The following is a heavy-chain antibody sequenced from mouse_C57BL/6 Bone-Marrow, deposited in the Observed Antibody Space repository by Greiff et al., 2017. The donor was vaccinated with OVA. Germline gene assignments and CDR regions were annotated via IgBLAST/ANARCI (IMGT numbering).Heavy chain of an antibody. V-gene: IGHV1-26*01. CDR3: ARNGSSHWYFDV. CDR1: GYTFPDYY. CDR2: INPNNGGT. D-gene: IGHD1-1*01. J-gene: IGHJ1*03. Sequence: VQLQQSGPELVKPGASVKISCKASGYTFPDYYMNWVKQSHGKSLEWIGDINPNNGGTSYNQKFKGKATLTVDKSSSTAYMELRSLTSEDSAVYYCARNGSSHWYFDVWGTGTTVTVSS.